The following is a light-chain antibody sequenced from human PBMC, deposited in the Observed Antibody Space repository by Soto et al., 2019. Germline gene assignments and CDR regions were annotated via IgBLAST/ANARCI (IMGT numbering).Light chain of an antibody. CDR2: AAS. Sequence: DIQLTQSPSFLSASVGDRVTITCRASQGISSYLAWYQQKPGKAPKLLIYAASTLQSGVPSRFSGSGSGTEFTLTTSSLQPEDFATDYCQHLNSYPLTFGPGTKVYIK. V-gene: IGKV1-9*01. CDR1: QGISSY. CDR3: QHLNSYPLT. J-gene: IGKJ3*01.